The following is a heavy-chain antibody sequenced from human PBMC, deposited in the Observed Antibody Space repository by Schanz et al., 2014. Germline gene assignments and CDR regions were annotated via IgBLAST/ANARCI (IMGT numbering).Heavy chain of an antibody. CDR2: ISSTSTYL. D-gene: IGHD4-17*01. Sequence: EVQLVESGGGLVKPGDSLRLSCAASGFTFSSYTMKWVRQAPGKGLEWVSSISSTSTYLYYADSVKGRFTISRDSARNSLYLRMNSLRAEDTAVYYCARDAVTSVLTPGFYYWGQGTLVTVSS. CDR1: GFTFSSYT. V-gene: IGHV3-21*01. CDR3: ARDAVTSVLTPGFYY. J-gene: IGHJ4*02.